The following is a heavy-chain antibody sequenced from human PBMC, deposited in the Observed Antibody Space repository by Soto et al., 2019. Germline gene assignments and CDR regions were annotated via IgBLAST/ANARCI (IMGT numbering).Heavy chain of an antibody. Sequence: QVQLQESGPGLVKPSETLSLTCTVSGGSINNYYWSWIRQPPGKGLECIGYISYSGSTNYNPSLRSRXXIXVXXSKNQFSLKLFSVTPADTAVYYCARGRYSSGWYGDWGQGTLVTVSS. CDR1: GGSINNYY. D-gene: IGHD6-19*01. CDR2: ISYSGST. CDR3: ARGRYSSGWYGD. J-gene: IGHJ4*02. V-gene: IGHV4-59*01.